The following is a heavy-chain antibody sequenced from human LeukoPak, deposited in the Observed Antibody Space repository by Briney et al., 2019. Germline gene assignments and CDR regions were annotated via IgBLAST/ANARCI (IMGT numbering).Heavy chain of an antibody. J-gene: IGHJ4*02. CDR3: AKDPYSGTYTIDH. Sequence: GGSLRLSCAASGFSFGGYGMHWVRQAPGKGLEWVAVISYDGSNAYYADSVKGRFTIPRDNSKNTLYLQMNSLRAEDTAVYYCAKDPYSGTYTIDHWGQGTPVTVSS. CDR2: ISYDGSNA. V-gene: IGHV3-30*18. CDR1: GFSFGGYG. D-gene: IGHD1-26*01.